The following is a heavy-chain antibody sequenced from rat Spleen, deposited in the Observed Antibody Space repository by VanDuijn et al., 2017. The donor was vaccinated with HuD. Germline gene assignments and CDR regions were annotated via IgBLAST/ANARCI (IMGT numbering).Heavy chain of an antibody. V-gene: IGHV2-45*01. Sequence: QVQLMESGPGLVQPSETLSLTCTVSGFSLNVYSVHWVRQPPGKGLEWMGVMWRGGSTEYNSALKSRLSISKDTSKSQVFLKMNSLQTEDTATYYCARDDQTGYVMDAWGQGASVTVSS. CDR3: ARDDQTGYVMDA. D-gene: IGHD5-1*01. CDR1: GFSLNVYS. CDR2: MWRGGST. J-gene: IGHJ4*01.